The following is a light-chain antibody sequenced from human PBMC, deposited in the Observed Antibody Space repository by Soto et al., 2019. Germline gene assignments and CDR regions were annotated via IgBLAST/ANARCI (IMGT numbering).Light chain of an antibody. CDR3: QQRNYCPWT. Sequence: LTQSPSSLSASVEDRFTITCRASHGISSYSAWYQQKTGQAPRLLISDASDGAAGVPVRFSGSGSGTDFTLTISILEPEDFAVYFCQQRNYCPWTFGQGTKVDIK. V-gene: IGKV3-11*01. CDR1: HGISSY. CDR2: DAS. J-gene: IGKJ1*01.